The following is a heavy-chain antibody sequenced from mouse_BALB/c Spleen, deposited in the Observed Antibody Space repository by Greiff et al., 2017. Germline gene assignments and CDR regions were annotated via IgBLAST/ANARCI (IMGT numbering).Heavy chain of an antibody. D-gene: IGHD2-14*01. CDR1: GYSITSDYA. J-gene: IGHJ3*01. Sequence: EVQLVESGPGLVKPSQSLSLTCTVTGYSITSDYAWNWIRQFPGNKLEWMGYISYSGSTSYNPSLKSRISITRDTSKNQFFLQLNSVTTEDTATYYCARRYPGAWFAYWGQGTLVTVSA. CDR3: ARRYPGAWFAY. CDR2: ISYSGST. V-gene: IGHV3-2*02.